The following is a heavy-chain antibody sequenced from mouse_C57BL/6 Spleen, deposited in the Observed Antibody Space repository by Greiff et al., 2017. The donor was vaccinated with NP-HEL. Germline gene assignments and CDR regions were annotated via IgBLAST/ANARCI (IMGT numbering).Heavy chain of an antibody. CDR2: IYYSGTI. CDR1: GISITTGNYR. D-gene: IGHD1-1*01. CDR3: ARENYGSSYHYAMDY. Sequence: EVKVVESGPGLVKPSQTVFLTCTVTGISITTGNYRWSWIRQFPGNKLEWIGYIYYSGTITYNPSLTSRTTITRDTPKNQFFLEMNSLTAEDTATYYCARENYGSSYHYAMDYWGQGTSVTVSS. V-gene: IGHV3-5*01. J-gene: IGHJ4*01.